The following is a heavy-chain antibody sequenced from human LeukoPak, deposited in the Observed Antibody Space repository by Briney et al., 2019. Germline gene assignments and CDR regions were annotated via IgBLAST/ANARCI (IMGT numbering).Heavy chain of an antibody. V-gene: IGHV4-34*01. CDR3: ARGRKEVVAATPPRINWFDP. CDR1: GGSFSGYY. Sequence: PSETLSFTCAVYGGSFSGYYWSWIRQPPGKGLEWIGEINHRGSTNYNPSLKSRVTISVDTSKNQFSLKLSSVTAADTAVYYCARGRKEVVAATPPRINWFDPWGQGTLVTVSS. CDR2: INHRGST. D-gene: IGHD2-15*01. J-gene: IGHJ5*02.